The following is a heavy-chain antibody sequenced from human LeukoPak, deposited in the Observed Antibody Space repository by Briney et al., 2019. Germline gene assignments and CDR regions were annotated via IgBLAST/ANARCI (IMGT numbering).Heavy chain of an antibody. V-gene: IGHV3-74*01. CDR1: GFTFSSYW. CDR2: INSDGSST. J-gene: IGHJ4*02. D-gene: IGHD3-10*01. CDR3: ARAGVLWFGELTNYFDH. Sequence: GGSLRLSCAASGFTFSSYWMHWVRQAPGKGLVWVSRINSDGSSTSYADSVKGRFTISRDNAKNTLYLQMNSLRAEDTAVYYCARAGVLWFGELTNYFDHWGQGTLVTVSS.